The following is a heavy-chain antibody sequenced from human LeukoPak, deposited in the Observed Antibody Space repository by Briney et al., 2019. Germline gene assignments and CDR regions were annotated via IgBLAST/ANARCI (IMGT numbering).Heavy chain of an antibody. D-gene: IGHD3-3*01. J-gene: IGHJ4*02. CDR2: INPNSGGT. V-gene: IGHV1-2*02. CDR3: ARGEIFGVVII. Sequence: ASVKVSCKASGYTFIGYYMHWVRQAPGQGLEWMGWINPNSGGTNYAQKFQGRVTITRDTSISTAYMELNRLRSDDTAVYYCARGEIFGVVIIWGQGTLVTVSS. CDR1: GYTFIGYY.